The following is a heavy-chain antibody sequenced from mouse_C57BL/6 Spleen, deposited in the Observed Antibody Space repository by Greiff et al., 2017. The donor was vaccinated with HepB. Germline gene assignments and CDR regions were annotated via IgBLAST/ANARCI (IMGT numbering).Heavy chain of an antibody. V-gene: IGHV5-4*01. D-gene: IGHD1-1*01. J-gene: IGHJ4*01. CDR1: GFTFSSYA. Sequence: DVQLVESGGGLVKPGGSLKLSCAASGFTFSSYAMSWVRQTPEKRLEWVATISDGGSYTYYPDNVKGRFTISRDNAKNNLYLQMSHLKSEDTAMYYCARDRRDYYAPYYYAMDYWGQGTSVTVSS. CDR3: ARDRRDYYAPYYYAMDY. CDR2: ISDGGSYT.